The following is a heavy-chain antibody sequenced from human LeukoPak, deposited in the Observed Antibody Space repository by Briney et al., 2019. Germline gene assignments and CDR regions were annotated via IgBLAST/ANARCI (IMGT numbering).Heavy chain of an antibody. D-gene: IGHD3-10*01. V-gene: IGHV3-21*01. CDR3: ARGDYYLSVGGHRRGMDV. CDR2: ISSSSSHI. J-gene: IGHJ6*02. Sequence: PGGSLRLSCAASGFTFSNYNMHWVRQAPGKGLEWVSYISSSSSHIYYADSVKGRFTISRDNANNSLSLQMNSLRAEDTAVYYCARGDYYLSVGGHRRGMDVWGQGTTVTVS. CDR1: GFTFSNYN.